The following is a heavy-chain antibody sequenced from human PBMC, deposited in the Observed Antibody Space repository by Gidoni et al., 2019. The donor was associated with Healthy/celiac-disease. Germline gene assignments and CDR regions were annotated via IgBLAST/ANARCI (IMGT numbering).Heavy chain of an antibody. Sequence: QVQLQQWGAGLLKPSETLSLTCAVYGGSFSGYYWSWIRQPPGKGLEWIGEINHSGSTNYNPSLKSRVTISVDTSKNQFSLKLSSVTAADTAVYYCARGDVAAAGTGYWGQGTLVTVSS. J-gene: IGHJ4*02. CDR2: INHSGST. CDR1: GGSFSGYY. CDR3: ARGDVAAAGTGY. V-gene: IGHV4-34*01. D-gene: IGHD6-13*01.